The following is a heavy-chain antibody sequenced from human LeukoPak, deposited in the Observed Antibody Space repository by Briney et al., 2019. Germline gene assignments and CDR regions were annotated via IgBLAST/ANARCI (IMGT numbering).Heavy chain of an antibody. J-gene: IGHJ6*03. D-gene: IGHD2-2*01. CDR1: GGSISSYY. CDR3: ARGRGVVVPAAIRFWDYYYYMDV. Sequence: SETLSLTCTVSGGSISSYYWSWIRQPAGKGLEWIGRIYTSGSTNYNPSLKSRVTMSVDTSKNQFSLKLSSVTAADTAVYYCARGRGVVVPAAIRFWDYYYYMDVWGKGTTVTVSS. V-gene: IGHV4-4*07. CDR2: IYTSGST.